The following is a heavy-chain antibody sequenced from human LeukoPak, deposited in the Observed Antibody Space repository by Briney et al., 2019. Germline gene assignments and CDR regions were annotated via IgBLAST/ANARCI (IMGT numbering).Heavy chain of an antibody. Sequence: SESLSLTCTVSGVSISSGDYYWSWIRQPPGKGLEWIGDIYYSGGTSYNPSLKSRVTLSVDTSKNQFSLKLSSVTAADTAVYYCARRSSSGWYYFDYWGQGTLVTVYS. V-gene: IGHV4-30-4*01. CDR2: IYYSGGT. CDR1: GVSISSGDYY. J-gene: IGHJ4*02. D-gene: IGHD6-19*01. CDR3: ARRSSSGWYYFDY.